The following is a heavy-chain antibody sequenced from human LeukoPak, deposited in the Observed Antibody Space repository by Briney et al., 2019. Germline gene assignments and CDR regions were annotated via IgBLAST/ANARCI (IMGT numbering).Heavy chain of an antibody. Sequence: PGGSLRLSCAASGFIFSSYWMSWVRQAPGKGLEWVANIKQDGSEKYYVDSVKGRFTISRDNAKNSLYLQMNSLRAEDTAVYYCARGPESWVLWPTLYYMDVWGKGTTVTVSS. J-gene: IGHJ6*03. CDR1: GFIFSSYW. D-gene: IGHD2-2*01. CDR2: IKQDGSEK. V-gene: IGHV3-7*01. CDR3: ARGPESWVLWPTLYYMDV.